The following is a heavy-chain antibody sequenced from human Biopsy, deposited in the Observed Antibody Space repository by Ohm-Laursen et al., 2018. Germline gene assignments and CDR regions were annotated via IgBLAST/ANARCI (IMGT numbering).Heavy chain of an antibody. CDR1: GGDINNYY. CDR2: IYPGGST. CDR3: ASVVLGPTNDAFDL. Sequence: TLSLTWNVSGGDINNYYWSWIRQPAGKGLEWIGRIYPGGSTNYNPSIKSRVTMSVDTSKKQLSLRLRSVTAADTAMYYCASVVLGPTNDAFDLWGQGTMVVVSS. D-gene: IGHD3-22*01. J-gene: IGHJ3*01. V-gene: IGHV4-4*07.